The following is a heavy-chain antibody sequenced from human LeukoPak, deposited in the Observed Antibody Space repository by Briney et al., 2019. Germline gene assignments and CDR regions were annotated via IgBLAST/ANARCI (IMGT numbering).Heavy chain of an antibody. J-gene: IGHJ4*02. CDR1: GGSINNYY. Sequence: SETLSLTCTVSGGSINNYYWSWIRQPAGKGLEWIGRIYTSGYADYNPSLNSRVTMSVDTSKNQFSLKLIPVTAADTAVYYCARGPPPDFDYWGQGTLVTVSS. CDR3: ARGPPPDFDY. V-gene: IGHV4-4*07. CDR2: IYTSGYA.